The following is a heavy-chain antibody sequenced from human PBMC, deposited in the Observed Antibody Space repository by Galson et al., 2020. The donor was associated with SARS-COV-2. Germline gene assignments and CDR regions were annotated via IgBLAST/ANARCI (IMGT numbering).Heavy chain of an antibody. CDR3: TKDITPGGADS. CDR2: IFWSGDSV. J-gene: IGHJ4*02. Sequence: GGSLRLSCVVSGLTLYEHAMHWVRQVPGKGLEWVSGIFWSGDSVDYADSVKGRFTTSRDNAKNSVYLQMNSLRTEDTGLYYCTKDITPGGADSWGQGTLVTVSS. CDR1: GLTLYEHA. V-gene: IGHV3-9*01. D-gene: IGHD3-16*01.